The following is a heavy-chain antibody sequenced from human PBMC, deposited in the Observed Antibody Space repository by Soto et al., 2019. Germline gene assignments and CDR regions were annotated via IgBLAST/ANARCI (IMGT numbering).Heavy chain of an antibody. CDR2: IYPGDSDT. CDR1: GYSFTSYW. Sequence: GESLKISCKGSGYSFTSYWIGWVRQMPGKGLEWMGIIYPGDSDTRYSPSFQGQVTISADKSISTAYLQWSSLKASDTAMYYCARQHYYDSSGSQAWFDPWGQGTLVTVSS. CDR3: ARQHYYDSSGSQAWFDP. D-gene: IGHD3-22*01. V-gene: IGHV5-51*01. J-gene: IGHJ5*02.